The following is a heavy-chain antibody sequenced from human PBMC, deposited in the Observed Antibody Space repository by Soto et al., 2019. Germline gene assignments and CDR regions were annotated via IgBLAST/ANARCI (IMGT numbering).Heavy chain of an antibody. CDR2: ISYDGSNK. J-gene: IGHJ6*01. CDR3: AKGYDFWSGYYTGISTNYYYGMDV. V-gene: IGHV3-30*18. D-gene: IGHD3-3*01. Sequence: QVQLVESGGGVVQPGRSLRLSCAASGFTFSSYGMHWVRQAPGKGLEWVAVISYDGSNKYYADSVKGRFTISRDNSKNTLYLQMNSLRAEDTAVYYCAKGYDFWSGYYTGISTNYYYGMDVW. CDR1: GFTFSSYG.